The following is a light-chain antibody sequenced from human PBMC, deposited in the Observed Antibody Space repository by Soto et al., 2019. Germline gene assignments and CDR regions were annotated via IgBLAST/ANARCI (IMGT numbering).Light chain of an antibody. CDR3: QRYNSNPWT. J-gene: IGKJ1*01. CDR2: AAS. CDR1: QSVNGW. V-gene: IGKV1-5*01. Sequence: DIQMTQCPSTLSASVGDRVTITCRASQSVNGWLAWYQQKPGKAPKLLIYAASNLESGVPSRFSGSGSGTEFTLTISSLQPDDSATYYCQRYNSNPWTFGQGTKVDIK.